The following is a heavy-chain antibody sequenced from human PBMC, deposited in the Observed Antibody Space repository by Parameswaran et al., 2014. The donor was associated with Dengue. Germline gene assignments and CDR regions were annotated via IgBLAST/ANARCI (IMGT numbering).Heavy chain of an antibody. Sequence: WVRQAPGQRLEWIGRIVVGSGNTDYAQRFQDRVSFTRDMSTSTAYMELSSLRSEDTAVYYCAALRGKPYYYYYGLDVWGQGTAVTVSS. D-gene: IGHD3-10*01. CDR3: AALRGKPYYYYYGLDV. V-gene: IGHV1-58*01. CDR2: IVVGSGNT. J-gene: IGHJ6*02.